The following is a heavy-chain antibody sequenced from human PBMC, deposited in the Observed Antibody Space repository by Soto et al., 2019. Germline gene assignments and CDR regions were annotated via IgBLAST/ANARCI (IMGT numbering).Heavy chain of an antibody. CDR1: GFTFSSSA. J-gene: IGHJ2*01. D-gene: IGHD6-13*01. Sequence: EVQLVESGGGLVQPGGSLRLSCAASGFTFSSSAMHWVRQVTGKGLEWVSAIGAGGDTYYPDSAQGRFTISREHAMNSLYLQMNRLRDEDTAVYFCAREGRSSTWYDWYFDRGGRGTLFTVAS. V-gene: IGHV3-13*01. CDR2: IGAGGDT. CDR3: AREGRSSTWYDWYFDR.